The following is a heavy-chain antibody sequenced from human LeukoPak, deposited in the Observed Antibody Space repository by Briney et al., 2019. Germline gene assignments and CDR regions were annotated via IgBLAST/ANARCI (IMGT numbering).Heavy chain of an antibody. V-gene: IGHV3-23*01. J-gene: IGHJ6*02. CDR2: ISGSGAGT. CDR3: ARGYSSSWYEIYYYYYGMDV. Sequence: GGSLRLSCAASGFTFSSYAMTWVRQAPGKGLEWVSAISGSGAGTYYADSVKGRFTISRDNSKNTLYLQMNSQRAEDTAVYYCARGYSSSWYEIYYYYYGMDVWGQGTTVTVSS. CDR1: GFTFSSYA. D-gene: IGHD6-13*01.